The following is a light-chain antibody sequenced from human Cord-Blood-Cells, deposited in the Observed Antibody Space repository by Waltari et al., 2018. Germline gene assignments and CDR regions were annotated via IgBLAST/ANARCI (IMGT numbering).Light chain of an antibody. CDR3: MQDIQNFT. J-gene: IGKJ3*01. Sequence: DLVMNQSPLSLPVTPREQASHPFTSNQSLLHSNGYNYLDWYLQKPGQSPQLLIYLGSSRDSGVPDRFSGSGSGTDFTLNISRVQAEDVGVYYCMQDIQNFTFGPGTKVDIK. CDR2: LGS. CDR1: QSLLHSNGYNY. V-gene: IGKV2-28*01.